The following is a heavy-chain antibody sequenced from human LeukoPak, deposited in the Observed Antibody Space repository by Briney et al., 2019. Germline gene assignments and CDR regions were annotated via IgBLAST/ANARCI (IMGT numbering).Heavy chain of an antibody. V-gene: IGHV4-38-2*02. CDR2: IYHSGST. CDR3: AKVGNTLDAFDI. CDR1: GGSISSYY. J-gene: IGHJ3*02. D-gene: IGHD2-2*02. Sequence: SETLSPTCTVSGGSISSYYWGWIRQPPGKGLEWIGSIYHSGSTYYNPSLKSRVTISVDTSKNQFSLKLSSVTAADTAVYYCAKVGNTLDAFDIWGQGTMVTVSS.